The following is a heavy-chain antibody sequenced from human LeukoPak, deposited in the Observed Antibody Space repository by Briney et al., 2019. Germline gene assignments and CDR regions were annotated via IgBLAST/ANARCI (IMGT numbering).Heavy chain of an antibody. CDR3: ARSGFYDSSGYYSYAFDI. CDR1: GGSISSYY. Sequence: PSETLSLTCTVSGGSISSYYWSWIRQPPGKGLEWIGYYYYSGSTNYNPSLKSRVTISVDTSKNQFSLKLSSVTAADTAVYYCARSGFYDSSGYYSYAFDIWGQGTMVTVSS. CDR2: YYYSGST. J-gene: IGHJ3*02. D-gene: IGHD3-22*01. V-gene: IGHV4-59*01.